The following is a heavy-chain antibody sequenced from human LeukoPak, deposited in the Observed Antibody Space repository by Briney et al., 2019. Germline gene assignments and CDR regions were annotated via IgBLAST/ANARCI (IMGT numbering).Heavy chain of an antibody. CDR2: ISYDGSNK. V-gene: IGHV3-30*18. Sequence: GGSLRLSCAASGFTFSSYGMHWVRQAPGKGLEWVAVISYDGSNKYYADSVKGRFTISRDNSKNTLYLQMNSLRAEDTAVYHCAKDQRKQWFIFDYWGQGTLVTVSS. J-gene: IGHJ4*02. CDR3: AKDQRKQWFIFDY. CDR1: GFTFSSYG. D-gene: IGHD6-19*01.